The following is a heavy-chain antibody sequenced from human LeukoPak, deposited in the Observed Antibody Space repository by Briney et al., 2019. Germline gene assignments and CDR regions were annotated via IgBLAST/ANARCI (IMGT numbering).Heavy chain of an antibody. D-gene: IGHD3-10*01. CDR1: GYTFTGYY. CDR3: ARQHYYGSGSYRGDDAFDI. CDR2: ISAYNGNT. J-gene: IGHJ3*02. V-gene: IGHV1-18*04. Sequence: ASVKVSCKASGYTFTGYYMHWVRQAPGQGREWMGWISAYNGNTNYAQKLQGRVTMTTDTSTSTAYMELRSLRSDDTAVYYCARQHYYGSGSYRGDDAFDIWGRGTMVTVSS.